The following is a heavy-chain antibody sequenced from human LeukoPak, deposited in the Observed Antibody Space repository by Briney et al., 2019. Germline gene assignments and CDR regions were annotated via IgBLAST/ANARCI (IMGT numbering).Heavy chain of an antibody. D-gene: IGHD2-2*01. CDR2: ISAYNGNT. CDR3: ARIPPVVVPAAPNWFDP. J-gene: IGHJ5*02. Sequence: ASVKVSCKASGYTFTSYGISWVRQAPGQGLEWMGWISAYNGNTNYAQKLQGRVTMTTDTSTSTAYMELRSLRSADTAVYYCARIPPVVVPAAPNWFDPWGQGTLVTVSS. V-gene: IGHV1-18*04. CDR1: GYTFTSYG.